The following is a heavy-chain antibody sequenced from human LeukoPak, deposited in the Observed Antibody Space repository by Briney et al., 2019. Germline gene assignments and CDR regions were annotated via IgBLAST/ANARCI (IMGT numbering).Heavy chain of an antibody. D-gene: IGHD6-25*01. CDR1: GGSVSSGSYY. J-gene: IGHJ4*02. Sequence: SETLSLTCTVSGGSVSSGSYYWSWIRQPPGRGLEWIGYIYSSGSTEYNPGLKSRVTISMDPSKNQFSLKLRSVTAADTAVYFCAKEHMAATGYFDGWGKGTLVSVSS. V-gene: IGHV4-61*01. CDR3: AKEHMAATGYFDG. CDR2: IYSSGST.